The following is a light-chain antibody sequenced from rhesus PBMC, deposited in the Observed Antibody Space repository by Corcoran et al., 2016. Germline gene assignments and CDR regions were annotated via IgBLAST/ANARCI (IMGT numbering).Light chain of an antibody. CDR1: QSVSSI. J-gene: IGKJ1*01. V-gene: IGKV3-24*01. Sequence: EIVMTQSPATLSLSPGKRATPSCRASQSVSSILAWYQQKPGQAPRLLSYGAPNRPTGIPDRLSGTGYGTDFTLTISSLEPEDVAVYRCQQHSNWWTFGQGTKVDIK. CDR3: QQHSNWWT. CDR2: GAP.